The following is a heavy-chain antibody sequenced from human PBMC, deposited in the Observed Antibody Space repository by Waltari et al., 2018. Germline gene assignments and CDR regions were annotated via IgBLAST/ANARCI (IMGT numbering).Heavy chain of an antibody. CDR1: GYSFTTYW. CDR2: IYPGESDT. V-gene: IGHV5-51*03. Sequence: EVQLVQSGAEVKKTGEYLKISCKGSGYSFTTYWIGWVRQMPGNGLEWMGIIYPGESDTRYSPPLQCQVPIAADKSSSTAYLQWSSLKASATAMYYCARSPLVVVPAAMLGRFDYWGQGTLFTVSS. CDR3: ARSPLVVVPAAMLGRFDY. J-gene: IGHJ4*02. D-gene: IGHD2-2*01.